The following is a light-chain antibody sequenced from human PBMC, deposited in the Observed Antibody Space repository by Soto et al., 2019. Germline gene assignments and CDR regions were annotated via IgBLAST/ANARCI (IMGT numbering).Light chain of an antibody. CDR3: GSWDSSLSAYV. CDR1: SSNIGGNS. J-gene: IGLJ1*01. V-gene: IGLV1-51*01. CDR2: DDN. Sequence: QSVLTQQPSVSATPGQKVTIYCSGGSSNIGGNSVSWYQQLPGTAPKLLFYDDNKRPSGIHDRFFDSKSGTSATPDITGFQTGDEGDYYCGSWDSSLSAYVYGTGTKVTVL.